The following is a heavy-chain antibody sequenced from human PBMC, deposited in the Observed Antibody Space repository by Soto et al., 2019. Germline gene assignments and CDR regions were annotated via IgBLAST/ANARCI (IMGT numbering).Heavy chain of an antibody. V-gene: IGHV6-1*01. Sequence: SQTLSLTCAISGESVSSNTAGWNWIRQSPSRGLEWLGRTYYRSKWYNDYAVSLKSRITINPDTSKNQYSLQLRSVTPDDTAVYFCARDNGLDLGYWGQGTLVNVSS. CDR1: GESVSSNTAG. CDR3: ARDNGLDLGY. J-gene: IGHJ4*02. D-gene: IGHD3-16*01. CDR2: TYYRSKWYN.